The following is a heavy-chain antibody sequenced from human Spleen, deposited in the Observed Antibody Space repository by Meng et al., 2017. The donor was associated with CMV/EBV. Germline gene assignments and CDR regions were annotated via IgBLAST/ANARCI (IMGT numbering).Heavy chain of an antibody. Sequence: GESLKISCKGSGYMFSNYWIGWVRQMPGKGLEWMGLIYLGDYATRYSPSFQGQVLITADKSVRTAYLQWSSLKASDTAMYYCARTYYYGSGTYYYGMDVWGQGTTVTVSS. CDR2: IYLGDYAT. V-gene: IGHV5-51*01. CDR1: GYMFSNYW. CDR3: ARTYYYGSGTYYYGMDV. D-gene: IGHD3-10*01. J-gene: IGHJ6*02.